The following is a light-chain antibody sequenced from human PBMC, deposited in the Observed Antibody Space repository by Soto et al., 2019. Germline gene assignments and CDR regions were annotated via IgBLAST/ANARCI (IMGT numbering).Light chain of an antibody. CDR3: AAWDDSLNVHV. CDR2: SNN. V-gene: IGLV1-44*01. Sequence: QSVLTQPPSASGTPWQRVTISCSGSSSNIGSNTVNWYQQLPGTAPKLLIYSNNQRPSGVPDRFSGSKSGTSASLAISGLQSEDEADYYCAAWDDSLNVHVFGTGTKVTVL. CDR1: SSNIGSNT. J-gene: IGLJ1*01.